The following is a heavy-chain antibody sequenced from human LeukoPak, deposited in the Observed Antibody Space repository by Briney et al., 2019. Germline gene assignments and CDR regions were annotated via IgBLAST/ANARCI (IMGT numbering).Heavy chain of an antibody. CDR1: GFTFSSYR. V-gene: IGHV3-7*01. D-gene: IGHD6-13*01. J-gene: IGHJ4*02. CDR2: IDEDGGEI. CDR3: ARVGTSSWYV. Sequence: PGGSLRLSCAAFGFTFSSYRMTWVRQAPGKGLEWAANIDEDGGEIYYVDSVKGRFTISRDNAKKSLFLQMNSLRVEDTSVYYCARVGTSSWYVWGQGTLVTVSS.